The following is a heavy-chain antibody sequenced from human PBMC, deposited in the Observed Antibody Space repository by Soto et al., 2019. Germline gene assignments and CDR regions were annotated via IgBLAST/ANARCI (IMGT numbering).Heavy chain of an antibody. CDR1: GFTFSSYG. J-gene: IGHJ4*02. CDR2: ISYDGSNK. CDR3: AKLWGTSTYDSSGYPIDH. Sequence: QVQLVESGGGVVQPGRSLRLSCAASGFTFSSYGMHWVRQAPGKRLEWVAVISYDGSNKYYADSVKGRFTISRDNSKNTLYLQMNSLRAEDTAVYYCAKLWGTSTYDSSGYPIDHWGQGTLVTVSS. D-gene: IGHD3-22*01. V-gene: IGHV3-30*18.